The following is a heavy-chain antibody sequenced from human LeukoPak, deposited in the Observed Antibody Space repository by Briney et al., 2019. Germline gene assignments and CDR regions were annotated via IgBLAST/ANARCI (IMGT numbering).Heavy chain of an antibody. D-gene: IGHD3-3*01. J-gene: IGHJ3*02. V-gene: IGHV4-61*02. CDR1: GGSISSGSYY. Sequence: PSETLSLTRTVSGGSISSGSYYWSWIRQPAGKGLEWIGRIYTSGSTNYNPSLKSRVTISVDTSKNQFSLKLSSVTAADTAVYYCARSWGIFGVVRYAFDIWGQGTMVTVSS. CDR3: ARSWGIFGVVRYAFDI. CDR2: IYTSGST.